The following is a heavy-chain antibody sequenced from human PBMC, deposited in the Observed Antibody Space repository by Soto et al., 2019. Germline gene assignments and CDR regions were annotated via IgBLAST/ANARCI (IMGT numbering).Heavy chain of an antibody. CDR3: ARVNQLAPKRNAFDI. D-gene: IGHD1-1*01. Sequence: QVQLQESGPGLVKPSEPLSLICTVSGGSISSFFWSWIRQPPGKGLEWIGYVHYSGSSNYNPSLKSRVTMSVDTSNNQLSLKLTSVTAADTAVYYCARVNQLAPKRNAFDIWGQGTMAIVSS. V-gene: IGHV4-59*01. CDR2: VHYSGSS. J-gene: IGHJ3*02. CDR1: GGSISSFF.